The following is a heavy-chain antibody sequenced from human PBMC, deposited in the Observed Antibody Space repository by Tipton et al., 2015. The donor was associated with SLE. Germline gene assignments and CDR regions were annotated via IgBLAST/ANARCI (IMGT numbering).Heavy chain of an antibody. Sequence: TLSLTCTVSGGSISSYYWSWIRQPPGKGLEWIGYIYYSGSTDYNPSLKSRVTMSMDTSKNQFSLKLSSVTAADTAVYYCARRGYPPGSWGQGTLVTVSS. J-gene: IGHJ5*02. V-gene: IGHV4-59*12. D-gene: IGHD6-13*01. CDR1: GGSISSYY. CDR2: IYYSGST. CDR3: ARRGYPPGS.